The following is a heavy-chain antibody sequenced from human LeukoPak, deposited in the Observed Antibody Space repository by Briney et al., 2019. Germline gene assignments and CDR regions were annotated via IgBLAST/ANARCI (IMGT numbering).Heavy chain of an antibody. Sequence: ASVKVSCKASGYTFTRYDINWVRQATGQGLEWMGWMNPNSGNTGYAQKFQGRVTMTRNTSISTAYMELSSLRSEDTAVYYCARGSSKRRSSSWPIDYWGQGTLVTVSS. J-gene: IGHJ4*02. D-gene: IGHD6-13*01. V-gene: IGHV1-8*01. CDR3: ARGSSKRRSSSWPIDY. CDR1: GYTFTRYD. CDR2: MNPNSGNT.